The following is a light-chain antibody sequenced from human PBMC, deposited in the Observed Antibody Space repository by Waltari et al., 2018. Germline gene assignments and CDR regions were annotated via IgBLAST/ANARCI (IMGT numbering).Light chain of an antibody. CDR3: QQYKTYPPT. CDR2: AAW. Sequence: DIQMTQSPSSLSASVGDRVTITCRASQGMSNHLAWFQQQPGKAPQSMIYAAWSLQSGVPSRFTGSGSQTDVALTINNLQPEDFATYYCQQYKTYPPTFGQGTRLEIK. V-gene: IGKV1-16*01. CDR1: QGMSNH. J-gene: IGKJ5*01.